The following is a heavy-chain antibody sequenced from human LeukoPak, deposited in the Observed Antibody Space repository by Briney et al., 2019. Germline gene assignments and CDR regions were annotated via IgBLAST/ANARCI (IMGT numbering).Heavy chain of an antibody. CDR3: AREGDYDSSGYYFDY. CDR2: INPNSGGT. CDR1: GYTFTSYY. D-gene: IGHD3-22*01. Sequence: GASVKVSRKASGYTFTSYYMHWVRQAPGQGLEWMGRINPNSGGTNYAQKFQGRVTMTRDTSISTAYMELSRLRSDDTAVYYCAREGDYDSSGYYFDYWGQGTLVTVSS. J-gene: IGHJ4*02. V-gene: IGHV1-2*06.